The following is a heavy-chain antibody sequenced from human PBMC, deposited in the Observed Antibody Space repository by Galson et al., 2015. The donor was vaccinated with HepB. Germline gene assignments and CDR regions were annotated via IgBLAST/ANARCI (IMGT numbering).Heavy chain of an antibody. J-gene: IGHJ4*02. D-gene: IGHD1-7*01. CDR3: ATALGELGTRGLDY. Sequence: SVKVSCKVSGYRLNEVSIHWVRQAPGKGLEWMGSFDPEDGETVYAQKFQGRLTMTEDTSTVTAYMELSSLTSEDTAVYYCATALGELGTRGLDYWGQGTLVTVSS. CDR2: FDPEDGET. V-gene: IGHV1-24*01. CDR1: GYRLNEVS.